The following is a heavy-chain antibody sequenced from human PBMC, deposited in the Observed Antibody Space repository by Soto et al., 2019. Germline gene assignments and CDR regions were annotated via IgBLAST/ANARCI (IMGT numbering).Heavy chain of an antibody. Sequence: QITLKESGPTLVRPTETLTLTCTFSGFSLTTSGAAVGWIRQPPGKALEWLALIYWDDDKRYSPSLKNRLSINKDTSRNQVVLTLADVDPADTATYYSGHRATLTVFGLVISNGIWFDPWGPGTLVTVSS. CDR1: GFSLTTSGAA. CDR3: GHRATLTVFGLVISNGIWFDP. D-gene: IGHD3-3*01. V-gene: IGHV2-5*02. CDR2: IYWDDDK. J-gene: IGHJ5*02.